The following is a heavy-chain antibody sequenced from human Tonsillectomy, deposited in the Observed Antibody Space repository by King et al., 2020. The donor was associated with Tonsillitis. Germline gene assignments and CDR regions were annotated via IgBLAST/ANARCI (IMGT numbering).Heavy chain of an antibody. D-gene: IGHD6-19*01. J-gene: IGHJ4*02. Sequence: VQLVESGGGLVQPGRSLRLSCAASGFKFDDYAMHWVRQVPGKGLEWVAGISWNSGSICYADSVKGRCTISRDNAKNSLYLQMNSLRAEDTALYYCAKDRFSSGWGGVRYWGQGTLVTVSS. V-gene: IGHV3-9*01. CDR1: GFKFDDYA. CDR3: AKDRFSSGWGGVRY. CDR2: ISWNSGSI.